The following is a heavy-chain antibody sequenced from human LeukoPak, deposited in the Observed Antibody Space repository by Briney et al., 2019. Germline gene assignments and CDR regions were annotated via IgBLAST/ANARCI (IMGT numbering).Heavy chain of an antibody. CDR2: IYYSGST. Sequence: SEALCLTCTVSGGSISSSSYYWGWIRQPPGKGLEWIGSIYYSGSTYYNPSLKSRVTISVDTSKNQFSLKLSSVTAADTAVYYCARGFLYWGQGTLVTVSS. CDR3: ARGFLY. J-gene: IGHJ4*02. CDR1: GGSISSSSYY. D-gene: IGHD2/OR15-2a*01. V-gene: IGHV4-39*07.